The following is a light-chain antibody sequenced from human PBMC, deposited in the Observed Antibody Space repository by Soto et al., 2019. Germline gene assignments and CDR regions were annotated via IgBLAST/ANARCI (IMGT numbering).Light chain of an antibody. CDR3: QQYGSSPLT. CDR1: QSVSSSY. CDR2: GAS. J-gene: IGKJ4*01. V-gene: IGKV3-20*01. Sequence: EIVLTQSPGTLSLSPGARATLSCRASQSVSSSYLAWYQQKPGQAPRLLIYGASSRATGNPDRFSGSGSGTDFTLTISRLEPEDFAVYYCQQYGSSPLTFGGGTKVEIK.